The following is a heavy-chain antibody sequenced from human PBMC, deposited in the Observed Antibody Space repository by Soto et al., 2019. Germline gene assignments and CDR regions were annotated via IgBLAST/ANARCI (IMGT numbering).Heavy chain of an antibody. J-gene: IGHJ3*02. CDR1: GFTFSSYA. V-gene: IGHV3-30-3*01. D-gene: IGHD2-15*01. CDR3: ARDHDIVVVVAAPLFAFDI. CDR2: ISYDGSNK. Sequence: GGSLRLSCAASGFTFSSYAMHWVRQAPGKGLEWVAVISYDGSNKYYADSVKGRFTISRDNSKNTLYLQMNSLRAEDTAVYYCARDHDIVVVVAAPLFAFDIWGQGTMVTVSS.